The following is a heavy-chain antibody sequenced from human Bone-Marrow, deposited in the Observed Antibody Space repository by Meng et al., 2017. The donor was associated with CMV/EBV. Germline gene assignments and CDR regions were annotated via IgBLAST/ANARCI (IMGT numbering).Heavy chain of an antibody. CDR3: ARSLAAAVPRLHQD. J-gene: IGHJ4*02. Sequence: GESLKISCAASGFTFSSYAMHWVRQAPGKGLEWVAVISYDGSNKYYADSVKGRFTISRDNSKNTLYLQMNSLRAEDTAVYYCARSLAAAVPRLHQDWGQGTLVTVSS. V-gene: IGHV3-30*04. CDR2: ISYDGSNK. CDR1: GFTFSSYA. D-gene: IGHD6-13*01.